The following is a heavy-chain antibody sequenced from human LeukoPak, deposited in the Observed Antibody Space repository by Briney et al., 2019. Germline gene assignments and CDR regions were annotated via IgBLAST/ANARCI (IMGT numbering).Heavy chain of an antibody. Sequence: GGSLRLSCAASGFTFNDYYMSWIRQAPGRGLEWVSYISSSGSTIYYADSVEGRFTISRDNAKDSLYLHMDSLRAEDTAVYYCATYYDSSGYYYFDYWGQGTLVTVSS. D-gene: IGHD3-22*01. CDR2: ISSSGSTI. V-gene: IGHV3-11*01. CDR3: ATYYDSSGYYYFDY. J-gene: IGHJ4*02. CDR1: GFTFNDYY.